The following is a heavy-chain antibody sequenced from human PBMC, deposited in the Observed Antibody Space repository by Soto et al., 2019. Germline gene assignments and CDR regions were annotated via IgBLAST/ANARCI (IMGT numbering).Heavy chain of an antibody. CDR3: ARGADYYDFWSGYYTNYYYYGMDV. CDR1: GFTFSSYG. CDR2: IWYDGSNK. J-gene: IGHJ6*02. D-gene: IGHD3-3*01. V-gene: IGHV3-33*01. Sequence: GSLRLSCAASGFTFSSYGMHWVRQAPGKGLEWVAVIWYDGSNKYYADSVKGRFTISRDNSKNTLYLQMNSLRAEDTAVYYCARGADYYDFWSGYYTNYYYYGMDVWGQGTTVTSP.